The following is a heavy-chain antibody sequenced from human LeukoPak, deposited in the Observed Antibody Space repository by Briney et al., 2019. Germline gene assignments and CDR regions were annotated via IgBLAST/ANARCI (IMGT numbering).Heavy chain of an antibody. D-gene: IGHD6-6*01. Sequence: SETLSLTCAVYGGSFSGYYWNWIRQPPGKGLEWIGEINHSGSTNYNPSLKSRVTISVDTSKNQFSLKLSSVTAADTAVYYCARHSRLYGFLGSSLGEFDYWGQGTLVTVSS. V-gene: IGHV4-34*01. CDR2: INHSGST. CDR1: GGSFSGYY. CDR3: ARHSRLYGFLGSSLGEFDY. J-gene: IGHJ4*02.